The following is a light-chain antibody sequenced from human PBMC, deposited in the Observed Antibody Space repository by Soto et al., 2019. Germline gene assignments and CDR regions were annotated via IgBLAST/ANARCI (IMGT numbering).Light chain of an antibody. Sequence: DIQMTQSPSSLSASVGDRVTITCRASQSISSYLNWYQQKPGKAPNLLIYAAYTLQSGVPSRFSGSGSGTDFTLTIRSLQPEDFATYYCQQSYTTPLTFGGGTKVEIK. V-gene: IGKV1-39*01. CDR3: QQSYTTPLT. J-gene: IGKJ4*01. CDR2: AAY. CDR1: QSISSY.